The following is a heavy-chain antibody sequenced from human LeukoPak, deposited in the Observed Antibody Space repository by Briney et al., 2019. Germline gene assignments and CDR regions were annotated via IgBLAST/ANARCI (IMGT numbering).Heavy chain of an antibody. D-gene: IGHD3-9*01. CDR3: ARKYHPTLTGYHKMDYPLGEGYGMDV. Sequence: GGSLRLSSAAPGFIFDDYGTKWVRHVPGKGVEWVSGIYWNSRRKGYADSLKGRFTISRNNAKNSLYLQRNSLRAEETALYSFARKYHPTLTGYHKMDYPLGEGYGMDVWGQGTTVTVSS. CDR2: IYWNSRRK. CDR1: GFIFDDYG. V-gene: IGHV3-20*03. J-gene: IGHJ6*02.